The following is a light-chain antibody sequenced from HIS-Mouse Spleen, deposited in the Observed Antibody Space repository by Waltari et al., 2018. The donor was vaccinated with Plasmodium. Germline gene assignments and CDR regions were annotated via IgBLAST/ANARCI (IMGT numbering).Light chain of an antibody. CDR2: KDR. J-gene: IGLJ2*01. CDR3: QSADSSGTYRV. V-gene: IGLV3-25*03. CDR1: ALPKQY. Sequence: SYELTQPPSVSVSPGQTARITCSGDALPKQYAYWYQQKPAQAPVLVIYKDRERPSGIPERFSGSSSGTTVTLTISGVQAEDEADYYCQSADSSGTYRVFGGGTKLTVL.